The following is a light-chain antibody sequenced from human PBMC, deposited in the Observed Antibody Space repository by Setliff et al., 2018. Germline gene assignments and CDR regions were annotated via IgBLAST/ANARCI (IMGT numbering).Light chain of an antibody. CDR3: SFACGGFGV. V-gene: IGLV7-46*01. CDR2: DTN. J-gene: IGLJ3*02. Sequence: QAVVTQEASLTVSPGGTVTLTCDSSTGDVADTNYPYWFQQKPGQAPRTLIYDTNSAHSWTPARFSGSLLGGKAALTLSGAQFEDEAEYFCSFACGGFGVFGGGTKVTVL. CDR1: TGDVADTNY.